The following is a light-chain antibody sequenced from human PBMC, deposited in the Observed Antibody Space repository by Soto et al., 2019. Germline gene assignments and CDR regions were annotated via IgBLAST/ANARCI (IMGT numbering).Light chain of an antibody. Sequence: DIQMTQSPSTLSASVGDRVTITCRASQSISSWLAWYQQKPWKAPKLLIYKASSLESGVPSRFSGSGSGTEFTLTSSSLQPDDFATYYCQQYNSYPWTFGQGTKVEIK. V-gene: IGKV1-5*03. CDR1: QSISSW. CDR3: QQYNSYPWT. CDR2: KAS. J-gene: IGKJ1*01.